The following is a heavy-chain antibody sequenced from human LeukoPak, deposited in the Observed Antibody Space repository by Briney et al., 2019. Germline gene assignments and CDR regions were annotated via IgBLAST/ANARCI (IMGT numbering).Heavy chain of an antibody. CDR1: GGTFSSYA. J-gene: IGHJ5*02. Sequence: SVKVSCKASGGTFSSYAISWVRQAPGQGLEWMGGIIPIFGTANYAQKFQGRATITTDESTSTAYMELSSLRSEDTAVYYCARFGVGALWNQYWFDPWGQGTLVTVSS. CDR3: ARFGVGALWNQYWFDP. D-gene: IGHD1-26*01. V-gene: IGHV1-69*05. CDR2: IIPIFGTA.